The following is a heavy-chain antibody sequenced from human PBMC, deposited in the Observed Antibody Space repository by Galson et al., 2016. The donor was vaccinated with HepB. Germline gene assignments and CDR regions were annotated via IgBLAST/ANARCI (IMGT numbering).Heavy chain of an antibody. D-gene: IGHD3-3*01. CDR1: GGSISSSSYY. CDR3: ARGYYDFWSGSRSLDC. Sequence: SETLSLTCTVSGGSISSSSYYWGWIRQPPGKGLEWIGSIYYSGSTYYNPSLKSRVTISVDTSKNQFSLRLSSVTAADTAVYYCARGYYDFWSGSRSLDCWGQGTLVTVSS. V-gene: IGHV4-39*01. CDR2: IYYSGST. J-gene: IGHJ4*02.